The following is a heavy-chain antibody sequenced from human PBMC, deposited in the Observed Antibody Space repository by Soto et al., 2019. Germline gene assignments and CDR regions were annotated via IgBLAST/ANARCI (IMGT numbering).Heavy chain of an antibody. Sequence: ASVKVSCKASGGTFSSYAISWVRQAPGQGLEWMGGIIPIFGTANYAQKFQGRVTITADESTSTAYMELSSLRSEDTAVYYCATDYSYGAFDIWGQGTMVTVSS. V-gene: IGHV1-69*13. D-gene: IGHD5-18*01. J-gene: IGHJ3*02. CDR3: ATDYSYGAFDI. CDR1: GGTFSSYA. CDR2: IIPIFGTA.